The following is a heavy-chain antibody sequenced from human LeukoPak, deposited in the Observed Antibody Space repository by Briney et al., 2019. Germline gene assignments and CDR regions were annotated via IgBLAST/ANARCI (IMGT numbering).Heavy chain of an antibody. J-gene: IGHJ4*01. CDR3: AKLPYGSVDY. V-gene: IGHV3-23*01. CDR2: ISPSGGGT. CDR1: GFTFSSYG. Sequence: GGSLRLSCAASGFTFSSYGMNWVRQAPGKGLEWISGISPSGGGTYYADSVKGRFTISRDNSKGTLYLQMNSLRADDTAVYYCAKLPYGSVDYWGQGTLVTVSS. D-gene: IGHD3-10*01.